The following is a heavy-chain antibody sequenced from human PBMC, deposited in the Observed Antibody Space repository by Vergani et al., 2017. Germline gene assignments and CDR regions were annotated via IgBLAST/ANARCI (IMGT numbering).Heavy chain of an antibody. D-gene: IGHD3/OR15-3a*01. CDR2: VYYSGTT. CDR3: ARGQTGYSRDWSTYFFYMDV. V-gene: IGHV4-30-4*07. Sequence: QVQLQQWGAGLLKPSETLSLTCTLSGDAISRDTYSWNWVRQPPGKPLEWIGSVYYSGTTYYNPSLGGRVTMSIDKSKNHFSLTLTSVTAADSAFYFCARGQTGYSRDWSTYFFYMDVWGKGTTVTVSS. J-gene: IGHJ6*03. CDR1: GDAISRDTYS.